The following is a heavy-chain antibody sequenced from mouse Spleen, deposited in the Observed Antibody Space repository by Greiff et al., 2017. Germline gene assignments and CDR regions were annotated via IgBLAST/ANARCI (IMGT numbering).Heavy chain of an antibody. J-gene: IGHJ2*01. CDR2: INPSTGGT. CDR1: GYSFTGYY. D-gene: IGHD4-1*01. Sequence: EVMLVESGPELVKPGASVKISCKASGYSFTGYYMNWVKQSPEKSLEWIGEINPSTGGTTYNQKFKAKATLTVDKSSSTAYMQLKSLTSEDSAVYYCARKLAFDYWGQGTTLTVSS. CDR3: ARKLAFDY. V-gene: IGHV1-42*01.